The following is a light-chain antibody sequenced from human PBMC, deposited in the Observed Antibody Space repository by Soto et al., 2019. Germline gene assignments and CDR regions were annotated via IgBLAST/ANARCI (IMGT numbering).Light chain of an antibody. CDR2: DVS. CDR1: SSDVGGYNY. J-gene: IGLJ2*01. CDR3: SSYTSSSPQHVV. V-gene: IGLV2-14*01. Sequence: QSALTQPASVSGSPGQSITISCTGTSSDVGGYNYVSWYQQHPGKAPKLMIYDVSNRPSGVSNRFSGSKSGNTASLTISGLQAEDEADYYCSSYTSSSPQHVVFGGGTKLTVL.